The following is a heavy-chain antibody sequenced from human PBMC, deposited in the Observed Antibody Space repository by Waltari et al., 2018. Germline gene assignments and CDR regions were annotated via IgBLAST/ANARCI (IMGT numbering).Heavy chain of an antibody. CDR2: IIPIFGTE. J-gene: IGHJ3*02. CDR1: GGTFSSYA. Sequence: QVQLVQSGAEVKKPGSSVKVSCKASGGTFSSYAISWVRQAPGQGLEWMGGIIPIFGTENYAQKFQGRVTITTDESTSTAYMELSSLRSEDTAVYYCARAGCSGGSCYGAFDIWGQGTMVTVSS. D-gene: IGHD2-15*01. V-gene: IGHV1-69*05. CDR3: ARAGCSGGSCYGAFDI.